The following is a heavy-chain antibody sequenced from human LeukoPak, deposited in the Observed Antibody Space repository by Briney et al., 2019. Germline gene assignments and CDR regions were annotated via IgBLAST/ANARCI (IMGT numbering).Heavy chain of an antibody. Sequence: GASVKVSCKAAGYTFIGSYRHWVRHAPGQGLEGMGWINPNSGDTNYAQRFQGAVTITRDTSISIPYMELSKLTSDDPAVYCCARGTGWYHFDYWGRGTLVTVSS. D-gene: IGHD6-19*01. J-gene: IGHJ4*02. CDR2: INPNSGDT. CDR3: ARGTGWYHFDY. CDR1: GYTFIGSY. V-gene: IGHV1-2*02.